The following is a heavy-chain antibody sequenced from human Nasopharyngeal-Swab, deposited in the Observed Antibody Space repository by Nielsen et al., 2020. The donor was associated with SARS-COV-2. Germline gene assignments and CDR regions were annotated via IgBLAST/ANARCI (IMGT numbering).Heavy chain of an antibody. V-gene: IGHV3-48*01. CDR1: GFTFSSYS. CDR3: ARDILEGYGDSWHFDL. D-gene: IGHD4-17*01. CDR2: ISSSSSTI. Sequence: GESLKISCAASGFTFSSYSMNWVRQAPGKGLEWVSYISSSSSTIYYADSVKGRFTISRDNAKNSLYLQMNSLRAEDTAVYYCARDILEGYGDSWHFDLWGRGTLVTVSS. J-gene: IGHJ2*01.